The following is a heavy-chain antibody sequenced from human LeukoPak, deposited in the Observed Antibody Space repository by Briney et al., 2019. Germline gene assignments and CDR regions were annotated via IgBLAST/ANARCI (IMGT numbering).Heavy chain of an antibody. Sequence: LRLSXAXSGXAFSNYAMHWVRQAPGKGLQWVAVISYDGTKKYYADSLKGRFTISRDNSKNTLYLRMNSLRTEDTAVYYCAIGDGLGELSSSFDHWGQGTLVTVSS. D-gene: IGHD3-16*02. CDR2: ISYDGTKK. CDR3: AIGDGLGELSSSFDH. CDR1: GXAFSNYA. J-gene: IGHJ4*02. V-gene: IGHV3-30*04.